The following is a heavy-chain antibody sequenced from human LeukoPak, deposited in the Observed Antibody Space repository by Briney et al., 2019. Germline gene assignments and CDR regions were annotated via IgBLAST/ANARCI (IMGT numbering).Heavy chain of an antibody. J-gene: IGHJ4*02. V-gene: IGHV3-23*01. CDR1: GFIFSNYA. Sequence: GGSLRLSCAASGFIFSNYAMYWVRQAPGKGLEWVSAISGRSDNTYYAGSVKGRFTLSRDSSQNTLYLQTNSLRADDTAVYYCAKWGDWDFMTGDYVSDFWGQGTLVTVSS. CDR2: ISGRSDNT. CDR3: AKWGDWDFMTGDYVSDF. D-gene: IGHD3-9*01.